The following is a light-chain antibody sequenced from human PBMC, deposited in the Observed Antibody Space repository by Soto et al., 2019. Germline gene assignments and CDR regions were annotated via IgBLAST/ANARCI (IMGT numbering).Light chain of an antibody. Sequence: EIVLTQPPGTLSLSPGERLTLSCRASQSVTSSYLAWYQHKPGQAPRLLIYGASTKATGTPDRFSGSGSGTDFTLTISRLEPEDFAVYYCQQYGSSPFTFGPGTKVDIK. V-gene: IGKV3-20*01. CDR3: QQYGSSPFT. J-gene: IGKJ3*01. CDR1: QSVTSSY. CDR2: GAS.